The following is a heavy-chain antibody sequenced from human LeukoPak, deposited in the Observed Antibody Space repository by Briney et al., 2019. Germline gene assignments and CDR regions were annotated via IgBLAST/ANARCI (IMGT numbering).Heavy chain of an antibody. J-gene: IGHJ5*02. CDR3: ARRLTQYDCFDP. CDR1: GDRVSSNSVT. D-gene: IGHD2-2*01. V-gene: IGHV6-1*01. Sequence: SQTLSLTCAISGDRVSSNSVTWHWIRQSPSRGLEWLGRTYYRSTWYNDYAVSVRGRITVNPDTSKNQFSLHLNSVTPEDTAVYYCARRLTQYDCFDPWGQGILVTVSS. CDR2: TYYRSTWYN.